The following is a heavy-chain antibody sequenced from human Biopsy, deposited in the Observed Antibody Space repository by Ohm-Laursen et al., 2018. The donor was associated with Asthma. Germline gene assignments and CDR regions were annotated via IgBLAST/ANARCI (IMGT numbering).Heavy chain of an antibody. CDR3: ARAVDYSHYYGIDV. D-gene: IGHD3-10*01. CDR2: ISVYNGNT. Sequence: ASVKVSCQTSGYTFNSAGITWVRQAPGQGLEWMGWISVYNGNTRVAQKLQDRVTMITDTSTSTAYMELRSLRSDDTAVYFCARAVDYSHYYGIDVWGQGTTVTVS. J-gene: IGHJ6*02. V-gene: IGHV1-18*01. CDR1: GYTFNSAG.